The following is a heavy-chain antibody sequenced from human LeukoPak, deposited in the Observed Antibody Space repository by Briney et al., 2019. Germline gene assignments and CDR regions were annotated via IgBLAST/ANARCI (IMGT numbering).Heavy chain of an antibody. J-gene: IGHJ6*03. V-gene: IGHV4-59*01. CDR1: GGSISSYY. CDR2: ICYSGST. CDR3: ARVSVVAATPEYYYYYYMDV. Sequence: SETLSLTCTVSGGSISSYYWSWIRQPPGKGLEWIGYICYSGSTNYNPSLKSRVTISVDTSKNQFSLKLSSVTAADTAVYYCARVSVVAATPEYYYYYYMDVWGKGTTVTVSS. D-gene: IGHD2-15*01.